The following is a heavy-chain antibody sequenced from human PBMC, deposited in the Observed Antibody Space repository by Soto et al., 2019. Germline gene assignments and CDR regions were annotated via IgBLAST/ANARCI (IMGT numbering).Heavy chain of an antibody. D-gene: IGHD6-19*01. J-gene: IGHJ4*02. CDR1: GGSISSGDYY. CDR3: AREIAVAGTPSYGDY. Sequence: QVQLQESGPGLVKPSQTLSLTCTVSGGSISSGDYYWSWIRQPPGKGLEWIGYIYYSGSTYYNPSLKSRVTISVDTSKNQCSLKLSSVTAADTAVYYCAREIAVAGTPSYGDYWGQGTLVTVSS. V-gene: IGHV4-30-4*01. CDR2: IYYSGST.